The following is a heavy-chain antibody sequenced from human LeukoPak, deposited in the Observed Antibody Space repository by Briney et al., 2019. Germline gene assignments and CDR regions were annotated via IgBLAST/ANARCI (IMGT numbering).Heavy chain of an antibody. D-gene: IGHD6-6*01. Sequence: ASVKVSCKASGYTFTSHYMHWVRQAPGQGLEWMGIINPSDGSTTSAQKFQGRVTVTRDTSTSTVYMELSSLRSEDTAVYYCARDSNSSSLYYWGQGILVTVSS. CDR1: GYTFTSHY. V-gene: IGHV1-46*01. J-gene: IGHJ4*02. CDR3: ARDSNSSSLYY. CDR2: INPSDGST.